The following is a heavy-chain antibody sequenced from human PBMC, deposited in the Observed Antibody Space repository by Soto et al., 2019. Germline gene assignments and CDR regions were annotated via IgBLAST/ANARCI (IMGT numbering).Heavy chain of an antibody. CDR2: ISSSSTI. Sequence: EVQLVESGGDLVQPGGSLRLSCAASGFTFSTYSMNWVRQAPGKGLEWVSSISSSSTIYYADSVKGRFTITRDNVQNSLELQMHSLRAEDTAVYYCARERGSGWTFDYWGQGTMVTVSS. CDR1: GFTFSTYS. CDR3: ARERGSGWTFDY. D-gene: IGHD6-19*01. V-gene: IGHV3-48*01. J-gene: IGHJ4*02.